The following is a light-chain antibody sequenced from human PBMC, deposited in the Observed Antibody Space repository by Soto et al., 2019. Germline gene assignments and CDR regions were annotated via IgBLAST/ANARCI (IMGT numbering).Light chain of an antibody. V-gene: IGKV3-11*01. CDR2: AAS. CDR3: QQRSYWPSYT. CDR1: QSVSSY. Sequence: IVLTQSPATLSLSPGERATLSCRASQSVSSYLAWYQQKPGQAPRLLIYAASNRATGIPARFSGSGSGTVFTLAISGLEPEDCAVYYWQQRSYWPSYTCGQGPKLVIK. J-gene: IGKJ2*01.